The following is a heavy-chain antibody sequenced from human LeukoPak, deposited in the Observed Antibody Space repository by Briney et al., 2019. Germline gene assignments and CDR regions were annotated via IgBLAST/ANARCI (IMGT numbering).Heavy chain of an antibody. J-gene: IGHJ5*02. CDR3: ARGGAYCGGDCYSGAYWFDP. V-gene: IGHV4-34*01. CDR2: INHSGST. CDR1: GGSFSGYY. D-gene: IGHD2-21*02. Sequence: PSETLSLTCAVYGGSFSGYYWSWIRQPPGKGLVWIGEINHSGSTNYNPSLKSRVTISVDTSKNQFSLKLSSVTAADTAVYYCARGGAYCGGDCYSGAYWFDPWGQGTLVTVSS.